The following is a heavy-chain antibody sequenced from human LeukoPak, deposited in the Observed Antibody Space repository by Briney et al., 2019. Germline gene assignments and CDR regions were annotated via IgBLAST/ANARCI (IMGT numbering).Heavy chain of an antibody. Sequence: PGGSLRLSCAASGFTFSSYSMNWVRQAPGKGLEWVSSISSSSSYIYYADSVKGRFTISRDNAKNSLYLQMNSLRAEDTAVYYCARDIDYGGNSYSFDYWGQGTLVTVSS. CDR3: ARDIDYGGNSYSFDY. J-gene: IGHJ4*02. D-gene: IGHD4-23*01. V-gene: IGHV3-21*01. CDR1: GFTFSSYS. CDR2: ISSSSSYI.